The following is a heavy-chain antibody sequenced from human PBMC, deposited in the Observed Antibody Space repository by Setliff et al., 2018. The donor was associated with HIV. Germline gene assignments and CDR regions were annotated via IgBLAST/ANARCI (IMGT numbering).Heavy chain of an antibody. CDR1: GFSFSDYG. CDR3: ARTVNDYGDYYFDY. J-gene: IGHJ4*02. D-gene: IGHD4-17*01. V-gene: IGHV3-33*08. CDR2: IWYDGNNI. Sequence: GGSLRLSCAASGFSFSDYGMHWVRQAPGKGLEWVAFIWYDGNNIKYADSVKGRFTISRDNSKNTLYLQMNSLRSEDTAVYYCARTVNDYGDYYFDYWGQGTLVTVSS.